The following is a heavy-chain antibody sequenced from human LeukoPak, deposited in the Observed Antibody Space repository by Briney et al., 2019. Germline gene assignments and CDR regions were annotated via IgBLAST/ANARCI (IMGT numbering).Heavy chain of an antibody. CDR1: GVSISSGYYF. J-gene: IGHJ4*02. CDR2: IYSSGST. V-gene: IGHV4-61*01. CDR3: ARDLDWNYADY. Sequence: SETLSLTCTVSGVSISSGYYFWSWIRQPPGKVLEWIGRIYSSGSTNYNPSLKSRVTMSVDTSKNQFSLILTSVTAAHTAVYYCARDLDWNYADYWGQGTLVTVSS. D-gene: IGHD1-7*01.